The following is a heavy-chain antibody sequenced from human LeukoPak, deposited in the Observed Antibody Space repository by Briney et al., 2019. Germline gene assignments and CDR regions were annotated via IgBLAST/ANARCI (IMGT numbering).Heavy chain of an antibody. CDR3: ASRSFYDSSGYYSP. CDR2: INHSGGT. Sequence: SETLSLTCGVYDGSLSGYYWTWIRQPPGKGLEWIGEINHSGGTYYNPSLKSRVTISVDTSKNQFSLKLSSVTAADTAVYYCASRSFYDSSGYYSPWGQGTMVTVSS. CDR1: DGSLSGYY. V-gene: IGHV4-34*01. J-gene: IGHJ3*01. D-gene: IGHD3-22*01.